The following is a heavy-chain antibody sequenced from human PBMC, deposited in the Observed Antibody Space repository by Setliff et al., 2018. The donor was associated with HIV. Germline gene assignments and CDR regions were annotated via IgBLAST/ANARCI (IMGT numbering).Heavy chain of an antibody. CDR1: GGSISSGGYY. CDR3: ARHEGVLQEDGGFDS. J-gene: IGHJ4*02. Sequence: PSETLSLTCTVSGGSISSGGYYWSWIRQHPGKGLEWIGSIYYSGSTYYNPSLKSRVTISVDTSKSQFSLRLTSVTAADTALYYCARHEGVLQEDGGFDSWGQGTPVTVSS. V-gene: IGHV4-39*01. CDR2: IYYSGST. D-gene: IGHD2-2*01.